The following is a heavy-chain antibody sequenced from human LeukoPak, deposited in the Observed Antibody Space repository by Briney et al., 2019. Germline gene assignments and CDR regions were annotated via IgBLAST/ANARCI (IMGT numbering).Heavy chain of an antibody. CDR3: ARYCSGGCYSGVDY. Sequence: GGSLRLSCAASGFTFSSFGMHWVRQAPGRGLEWVALILYDEKYYADSVKGRFTISRDNSRNTLYLQMDSLRAEDTAVYYCARYCSGGCYSGVDYWGQGTLVTVPS. J-gene: IGHJ4*02. CDR1: GFTFSSFG. V-gene: IGHV3-33*05. CDR2: ILYDEK. D-gene: IGHD2-15*01.